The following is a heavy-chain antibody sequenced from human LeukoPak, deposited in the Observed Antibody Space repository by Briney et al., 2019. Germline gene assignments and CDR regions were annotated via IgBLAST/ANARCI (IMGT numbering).Heavy chain of an antibody. CDR3: ARGITIFGVVLTSFDY. CDR2: ISGSGGST. D-gene: IGHD3-3*01. CDR1: GFTFSSYA. Sequence: GGSLRLSCAASGFTFSSYAMSWVRQAPGKGLEWVSAISGSGGSTYYADSVKGRFTISRDNSKNTLYLQMNSLRAEDTAVYYCARGITIFGVVLTSFDYWGQGTLVTASS. J-gene: IGHJ4*02. V-gene: IGHV3-23*01.